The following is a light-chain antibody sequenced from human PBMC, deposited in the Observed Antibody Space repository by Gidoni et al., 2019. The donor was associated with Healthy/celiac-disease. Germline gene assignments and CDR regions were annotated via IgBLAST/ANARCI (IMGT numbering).Light chain of an antibody. CDR3: QHYQNCPVYS. J-gene: IGKJ2*03. CDR1: QSVSSN. V-gene: IGKV3-15*01. Sequence: EVVMTQAAATLSVSPGESATLSCRASQSVSSNLAWYQKKPGQAPRLLLYGSSTRATGIPARFSGSGSGTEFTLTLSSLQSEDFAVSFCQHYQNCPVYSFGQGTQLEIK. CDR2: GSS.